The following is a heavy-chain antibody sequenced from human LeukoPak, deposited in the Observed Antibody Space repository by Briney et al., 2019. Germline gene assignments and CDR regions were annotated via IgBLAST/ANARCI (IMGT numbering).Heavy chain of an antibody. J-gene: IGHJ6*03. Sequence: ASVKVSCKASGYTSTGYYMHWVRQAPGQGLEWMGWINPNSGGTNYAQKFQGRVTMTRDTSISTAYMELSRLRSDDTAVYYCARGPGIAVAGYMDVWGKGTTVTVSS. D-gene: IGHD6-19*01. CDR3: ARGPGIAVAGYMDV. CDR1: GYTSTGYY. CDR2: INPNSGGT. V-gene: IGHV1-2*02.